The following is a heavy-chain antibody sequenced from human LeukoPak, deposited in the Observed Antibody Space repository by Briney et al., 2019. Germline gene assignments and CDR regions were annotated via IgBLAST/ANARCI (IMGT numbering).Heavy chain of an antibody. D-gene: IGHD2-8*02. Sequence: SETLSLTCTVSGSSISNYFWSWIRQPPGKGLERIGYIYYSRNTNYNPSLKSRVTISVDTSKNQFSLKVTSATAADTAVYYCARHGGVGYCDYWGQGTLVTVSS. V-gene: IGHV4-59*01. J-gene: IGHJ4*02. CDR1: GSSISNYF. CDR3: ARHGGVGYCDY. CDR2: IYYSRNT.